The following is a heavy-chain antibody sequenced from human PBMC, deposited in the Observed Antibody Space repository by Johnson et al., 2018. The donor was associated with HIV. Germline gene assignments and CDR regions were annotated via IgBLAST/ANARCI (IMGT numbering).Heavy chain of an antibody. V-gene: IGHV3-74*02. CDR3: VRVGKYCDDDCHSGVDAFDI. D-gene: IGHD2-21*02. CDR2: INADGRST. J-gene: IGHJ3*02. CDR1: GFTFGRYW. Sequence: QLVESGGGLVQPGGSLRLSCAASGFTFGRYWMHWVRQAPGKGLVWVSRINADGRSTTYADSVKGRFTLSRDNAQNTLYLQMNSLRVEDTALYYCVRVGKYCDDDCHSGVDAFDIWGQGTMVTVSS.